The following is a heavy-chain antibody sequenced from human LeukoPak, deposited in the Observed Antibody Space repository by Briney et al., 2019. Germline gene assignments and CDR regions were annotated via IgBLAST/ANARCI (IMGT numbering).Heavy chain of an antibody. CDR3: AKKYYYGSGSPPDAFDI. CDR1: GFTFSSYA. V-gene: IGHV3-23*01. D-gene: IGHD3-10*01. CDR2: ISGSGGST. Sequence: GGSLRLSCAASGFTFSSYAMSWVRQAPGKGLEWVSAISGSGGSTYYAGSVKGRFTISRDNSKNTLYLQMNSLRAEDTAVYYCAKKYYYGSGSPPDAFDIWGQGTMVTVSS. J-gene: IGHJ3*02.